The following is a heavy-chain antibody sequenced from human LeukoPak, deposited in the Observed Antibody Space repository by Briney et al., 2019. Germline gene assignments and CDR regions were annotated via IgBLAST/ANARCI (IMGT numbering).Heavy chain of an antibody. V-gene: IGHV3-23*01. CDR2: ISGSGGST. D-gene: IGHD6-6*01. J-gene: IGHJ6*03. Sequence: GGSLRLSCAASGFTFSSYAMSWVRQAPGKGLEWVSAISGSGGSTYYADSVKGRFTISRDNSKNTLYLQMNSLRAEDTAVYYCATNLKYSSSFDYYYYMDVWGKGTTVTVSS. CDR3: ATNLKYSSSFDYYYYMDV. CDR1: GFTFSSYA.